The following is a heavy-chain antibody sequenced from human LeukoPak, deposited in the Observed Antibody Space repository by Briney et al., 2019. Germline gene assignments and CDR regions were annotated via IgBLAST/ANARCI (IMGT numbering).Heavy chain of an antibody. CDR1: GFTFSSYS. CDR3: AKVGEITIFGVVEGADY. V-gene: IGHV3-23*01. J-gene: IGHJ4*02. CDR2: ISGSGGST. D-gene: IGHD3-3*01. Sequence: PGGSLRLSCAGSGFTFSSYSMNWVRQAPGKGLEWVSAISGSGGSTYYADSVKGRFTISRDNSKNTLYLQMNSLRAEDTAVYYCAKVGEITIFGVVEGADYWGQGTLVTVSS.